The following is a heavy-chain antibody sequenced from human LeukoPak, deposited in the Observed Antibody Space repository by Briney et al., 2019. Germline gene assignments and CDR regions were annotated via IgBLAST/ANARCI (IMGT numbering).Heavy chain of an antibody. CDR2: IYPGDSDT. CDR1: GYSFTSYW. D-gene: IGHD2-15*01. Sequence: GESLKISCKGSGYSFTSYWIGWVRQMPGKGLEWMGIIYPGDSDTRYSPSFQGQVTISADKSISTAYLQWSSLKASDTAMYYCARAGRLGYCSGGSCYYYGMDVRGQGTTVTVSS. J-gene: IGHJ6*02. V-gene: IGHV5-51*01. CDR3: ARAGRLGYCSGGSCYYYGMDV.